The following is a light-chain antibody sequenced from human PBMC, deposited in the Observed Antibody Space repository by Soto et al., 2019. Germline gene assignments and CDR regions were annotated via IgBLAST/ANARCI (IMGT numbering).Light chain of an antibody. J-gene: IGKJ1*01. V-gene: IGKV3-20*01. Sequence: EIVMTQSPVTLSSSPGERATLSCRASQSVSTSNLAWYQQRPGQAPRLLIYGASRRATGIPDRFSGSGSGTDFTLTISRLEPEDFAVYFCQQYGSSPRTFGLGTKVDIK. CDR1: QSVSTSN. CDR2: GAS. CDR3: QQYGSSPRT.